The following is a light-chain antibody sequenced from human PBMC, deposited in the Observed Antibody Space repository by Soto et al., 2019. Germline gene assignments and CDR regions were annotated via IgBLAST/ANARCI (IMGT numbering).Light chain of an antibody. Sequence: IHMTQSASSLSASVGNRVTITCRASQGISSNLAWYQQKPGKVPKLLIHDATSLESGVPSRFSGSGSGTEFTLTISSLKPDDFATYYCQQYSSYWTFAQGTKVDIK. J-gene: IGKJ1*01. V-gene: IGKV1-5*01. CDR2: DAT. CDR3: QQYSSYWT. CDR1: QGISSN.